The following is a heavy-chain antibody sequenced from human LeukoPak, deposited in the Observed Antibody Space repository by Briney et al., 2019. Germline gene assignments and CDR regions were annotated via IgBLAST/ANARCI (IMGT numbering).Heavy chain of an antibody. J-gene: IGHJ4*02. CDR1: GFTFSSYS. CDR2: ISSSSSTI. Sequence: PGGSLRLSCAASGFTFSSYSMNWVRQAPGKGLEWVSYISSSSSTIYYADSVKGRFTISRDNSEKTPYLEMNSLRAEDTAVYYSANSEYTTSSRDLNDYWGQGTLVTVSS. CDR3: ANSEYTTSSRDLNDY. D-gene: IGHD2-2*02. V-gene: IGHV3-48*01.